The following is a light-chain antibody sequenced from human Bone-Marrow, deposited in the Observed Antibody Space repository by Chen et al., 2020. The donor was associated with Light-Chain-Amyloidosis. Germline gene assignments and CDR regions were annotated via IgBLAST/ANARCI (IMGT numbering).Light chain of an antibody. CDR1: QTISSNY. CDR3: QQYGTSPLT. J-gene: IGKJ4*01. CDR2: GSS. Sequence: EIVLTQSPATLSLSPGEVANLSFRASQTISSNYLPWYQQKFGQAPRLLIYGSSSRATGIPDRFTGSGSGTDFTLTINRLEPEDFAMYYCQQYGTSPLTFGGGTKVEIK. V-gene: IGKV3-20*01.